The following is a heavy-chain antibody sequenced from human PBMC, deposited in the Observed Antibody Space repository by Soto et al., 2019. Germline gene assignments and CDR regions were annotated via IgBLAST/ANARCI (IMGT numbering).Heavy chain of an antibody. V-gene: IGHV4-39*01. CDR2: IYYPGTA. CDR1: GDSINSDKYY. D-gene: IGHD3-9*01. J-gene: IGHJ4*02. CDR3: ARLEGLATTSYYFDF. Sequence: QLQLQESGPGLVKPSETLSLTCSVSGDSINSDKYYWGWIRQPPGKGLEWIGSIYYPGTAYYNQSLQPRAPISLSKSNSQFTLKLNSVTAAHSAVYFCARLEGLATTSYYFDFWGPGALVTVSS.